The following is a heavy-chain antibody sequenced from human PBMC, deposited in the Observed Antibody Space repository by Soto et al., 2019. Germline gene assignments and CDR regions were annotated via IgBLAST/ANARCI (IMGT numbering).Heavy chain of an antibody. CDR2: IYYSGST. CDR1: GGSISSGGYY. J-gene: IGHJ4*02. D-gene: IGHD6-13*01. CDR3: ARLPGYSSSAPYYFDY. V-gene: IGHV4-31*03. Sequence: QVQLQESGPGLVKPSQTLSLTCTVSGGSISSGGYYWSWIRQHPVKGLEGIGYIYYSGSTYYNPSLKSRGTTSVDTSKNQIYLKLSSVTAADTAVYYCARLPGYSSSAPYYFDYWGQGTLVTVSS.